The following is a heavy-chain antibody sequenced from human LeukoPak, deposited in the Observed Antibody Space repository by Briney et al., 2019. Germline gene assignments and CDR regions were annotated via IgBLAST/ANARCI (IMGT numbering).Heavy chain of an antibody. Sequence: GGSLRLSCAASGFTFTTYSMTWVRQAPGKGLEWVSTINPGGITTYYADSVKGRFTISRDNSKSTVSLQMDSLRADDTAVYYCAKDRAGTPWADWGQGTLVTVSS. J-gene: IGHJ4*02. V-gene: IGHV3-23*01. CDR1: GFTFTTYS. CDR2: INPGGITT. CDR3: AKDRAGTPWAD. D-gene: IGHD1-1*01.